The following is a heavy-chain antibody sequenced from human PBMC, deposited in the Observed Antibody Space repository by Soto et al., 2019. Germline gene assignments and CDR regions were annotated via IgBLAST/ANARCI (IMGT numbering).Heavy chain of an antibody. CDR3: AAETIGAYAFDI. CDR1: GFTFTSSA. J-gene: IGHJ3*02. CDR2: IVVGSGNT. V-gene: IGHV1-58*01. D-gene: IGHD3-10*01. Sequence: SVKVSCKSSGFTFTSSAVQWVRQARGQRLEWIGWIVVGSGNTNYAQKFQERVTITRDMSTSTAYMELSSLRSEDTAVYYCAAETIGAYAFDIWGQGTMVTVSS.